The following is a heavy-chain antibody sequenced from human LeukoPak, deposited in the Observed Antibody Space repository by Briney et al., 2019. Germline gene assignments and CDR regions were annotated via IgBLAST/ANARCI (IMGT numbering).Heavy chain of an antibody. Sequence: ASVKVSCKASGYSFTGYYMHWVRQAPGRGLEWMGWINPNSGDTGYAQQFQGRVTMTRDMSITTIYMELTRLRSDDTAFYYCARWDGYSSSPDYWGQGSLVTVSS. CDR3: ARWDGYSSSPDY. CDR2: INPNSGDT. CDR1: GYSFTGYY. D-gene: IGHD6-13*01. J-gene: IGHJ4*02. V-gene: IGHV1-2*02.